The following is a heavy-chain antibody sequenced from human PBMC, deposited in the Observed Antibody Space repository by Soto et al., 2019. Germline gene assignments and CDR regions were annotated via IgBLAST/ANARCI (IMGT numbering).Heavy chain of an antibody. CDR2: IVPMLGTP. CDR1: GGTFDNFI. CDR3: ARNGTYSSSLSQYSGMDV. D-gene: IGHD1-26*01. V-gene: IGHV1-69*01. Sequence: QVQLVQSGAEVKEPGSSVRVSCKASGGTFDNFIMNWVRQTPGRGLEWMGGIVPMLGTPTYAEKFKGRVTISATGSTSTMYVELTSLRSEDPAIYYCARNGTYSSSLSQYSGMDVWGQGTTVTVSS. J-gene: IGHJ6*02.